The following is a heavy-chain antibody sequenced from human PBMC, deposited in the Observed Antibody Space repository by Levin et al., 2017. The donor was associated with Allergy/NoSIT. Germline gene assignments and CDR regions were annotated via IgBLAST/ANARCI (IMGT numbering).Heavy chain of an antibody. J-gene: IGHJ6*02. CDR1: GYTFTSYA. Sequence: ASVKVSCKASGYTFTSYAMHWVRQAPGQRLEWMGWINAGNGNTKYSQKFQGRVTITRDTSASTAYMELSSLRSEDTAVYYCARDTGPGDSVPYYYYYYGMDVWGQGTTVTVSS. CDR3: ARDTGPGDSVPYYYYYYGMDV. D-gene: IGHD2-21*02. V-gene: IGHV1-3*01. CDR2: INAGNGNT.